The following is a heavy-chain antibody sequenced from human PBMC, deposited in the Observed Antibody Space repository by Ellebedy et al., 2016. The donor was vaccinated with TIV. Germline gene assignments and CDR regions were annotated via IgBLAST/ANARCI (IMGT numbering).Heavy chain of an antibody. J-gene: IGHJ4*02. CDR1: GGSISSGAYY. Sequence: MPSETLSPTCTVSGGSISSGAYYWSWIRQPPGKGLEWIGYIHYTGSTYYNPSLRSRVIISVDKSKNQFSLKLNSVTAADTAVYYCARVGLGYYDTANFDYWGQGTLVTVSS. CDR3: ARVGLGYYDTANFDY. D-gene: IGHD3-22*01. V-gene: IGHV4-31*03. CDR2: IHYTGST.